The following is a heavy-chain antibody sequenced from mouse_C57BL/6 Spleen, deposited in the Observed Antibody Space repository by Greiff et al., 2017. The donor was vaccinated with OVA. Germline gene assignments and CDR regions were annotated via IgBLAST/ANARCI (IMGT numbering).Heavy chain of an antibody. Sequence: EVKLLESGGGLVQPGGSMKLSCVASGFTFSNYWMNWVRQSPEKGLEWVAQIRLKSDNYATHYAESVKGRFTISRDDSKSSVYLQMNNLRAEDTGIYYCTWDAYAMDYWGQGTSVTVSS. CDR1: GFTFSNYW. D-gene: IGHD4-1*01. CDR2: IRLKSDNYAT. CDR3: TWDAYAMDY. J-gene: IGHJ4*01. V-gene: IGHV6-3*01.